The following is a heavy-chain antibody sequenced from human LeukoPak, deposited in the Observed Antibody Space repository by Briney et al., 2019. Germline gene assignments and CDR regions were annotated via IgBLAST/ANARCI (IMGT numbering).Heavy chain of an antibody. V-gene: IGHV4-61*02. CDR3: ARENRGREAGVPYYFDY. D-gene: IGHD3-10*01. CDR1: GGSISSGSYY. Sequence: PSETLSLTCTVSGGSISSGSYYWSWIRQPAGKGREWIGRIYTSGSTNYNPSLKSRVTISVDTSKNQFSLKLSSVTAADTAVYYCARENRGREAGVPYYFDYWGQGALVTVSS. J-gene: IGHJ4*02. CDR2: IYTSGST.